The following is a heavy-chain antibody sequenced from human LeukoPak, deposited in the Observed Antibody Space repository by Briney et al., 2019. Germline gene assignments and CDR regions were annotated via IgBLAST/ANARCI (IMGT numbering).Heavy chain of an antibody. J-gene: IGHJ6*02. CDR3: ARGRRDTAMVQGYYYYYYGMDV. CDR1: GGSFSGYY. D-gene: IGHD5-18*01. V-gene: IGHV4-34*01. Sequence: SETLSLTCAVYGGSFSGYYWSWIRQPPGKGLEWIGETNHSGSTNYNPSLKSRVTISVDTSKNQFSLKLSSVTAADTAVYYCARGRRDTAMVQGYYYYYYGMDVWGQGTTVTVSS. CDR2: TNHSGST.